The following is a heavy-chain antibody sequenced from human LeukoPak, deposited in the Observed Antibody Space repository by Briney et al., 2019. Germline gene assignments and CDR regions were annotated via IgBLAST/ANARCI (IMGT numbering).Heavy chain of an antibody. CDR3: ALQLLWFGELDY. D-gene: IGHD3-10*01. V-gene: IGHV3-30*02. Sequence: GGSLRLSCAASGFTFSSYGMSWVRQAPGKGLEWVAFIRYDGSNKYYADSVKGRFTISRDNSKNTLYLQMNSLRAEDTAVYYCALQLLWFGELDYWGQGTLVTVSS. CDR1: GFTFSSYG. CDR2: IRYDGSNK. J-gene: IGHJ4*02.